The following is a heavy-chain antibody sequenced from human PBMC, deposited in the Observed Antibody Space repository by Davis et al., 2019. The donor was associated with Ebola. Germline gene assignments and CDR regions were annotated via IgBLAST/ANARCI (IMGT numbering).Heavy chain of an antibody. CDR3: ARGRYYYDSSGYWNY. D-gene: IGHD3-22*01. CDR1: GGSFSGYY. CDR2: INHSGST. J-gene: IGHJ4*02. V-gene: IGHV4-34*01. Sequence: SETLSLTCAVYGGSFSGYYWSWIRQPPGKGLEWIGEINHSGSTNYNPSLKSRVTISVDTSKNQFSLKLSSVTAADTAVYYCARGRYYYDSSGYWNYWGQGTLVTVSS.